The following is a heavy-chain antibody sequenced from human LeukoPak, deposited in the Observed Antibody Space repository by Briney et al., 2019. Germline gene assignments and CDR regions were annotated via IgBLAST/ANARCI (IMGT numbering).Heavy chain of an antibody. CDR3: ARVQYFDL. Sequence: GGSLRLSCAASGFTFSSFGMHWVRQAPGKGLDWVTFIRYDGNNKYYADSVKGRFTISRDNSKSTLYLEMNSLTSEDTAVYYCARVQYFDLWGRGTLVTVSS. J-gene: IGHJ2*01. V-gene: IGHV3-30*02. CDR1: GFTFSSFG. CDR2: IRYDGNNK.